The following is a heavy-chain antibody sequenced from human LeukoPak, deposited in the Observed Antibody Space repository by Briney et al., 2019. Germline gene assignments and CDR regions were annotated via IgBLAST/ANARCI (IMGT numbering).Heavy chain of an antibody. CDR3: AREYSSGWSTGGAFDI. CDR2: INHSGGT. D-gene: IGHD6-19*01. CDR1: GGSFSGYY. J-gene: IGHJ3*02. V-gene: IGHV4-34*01. Sequence: SETLSLTCAVYGGSFSGYYWSWIRQPPGKGLEWIGEINHSGGTNYNPSLKSRVTISVDTSKNQFSLKLSSVTAADTAVYYCAREYSSGWSTGGAFDIWGQGTMVTVSS.